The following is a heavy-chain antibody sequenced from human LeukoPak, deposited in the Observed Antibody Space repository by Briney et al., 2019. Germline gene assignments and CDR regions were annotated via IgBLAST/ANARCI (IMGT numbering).Heavy chain of an antibody. CDR3: TRESGPPSFHIKY. Sequence: LRFSCAASGFTLSTFEMNWVRQAPGKGLEWVSCVSGSGSTNAYSDSVKGRFIISKNNAKNSLYLEMNNLRAEDTAVYYCTRESGPPSFHIKYWGQGILVTVSS. J-gene: IGHJ4*02. CDR1: GFTLSTFE. D-gene: IGHD2-21*01. CDR2: VSGSGSTN. V-gene: IGHV3-48*03.